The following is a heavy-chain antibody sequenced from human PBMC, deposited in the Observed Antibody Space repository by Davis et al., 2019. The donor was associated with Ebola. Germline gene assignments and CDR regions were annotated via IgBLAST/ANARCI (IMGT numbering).Heavy chain of an antibody. V-gene: IGHV5-51*01. D-gene: IGHD4-17*01. Sequence: KVSCKDSGNSFNTHWIGWVRQMPGKGLEWMGIIYTGDSDTRYSPSFRGQVTISADKSTSSAYLQWSSLKASDTAMYYCANWGEAGDYTHGAWGQGTLVTVSS. CDR2: IYTGDSDT. J-gene: IGHJ5*02. CDR3: ANWGEAGDYTHGA. CDR1: GNSFNTHW.